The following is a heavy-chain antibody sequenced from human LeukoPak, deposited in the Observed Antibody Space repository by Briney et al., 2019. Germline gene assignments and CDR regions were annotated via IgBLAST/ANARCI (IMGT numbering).Heavy chain of an antibody. CDR3: ARSPPSKYYYDSSGPPHWFDP. Sequence: SETLSLTCTVSGGSISSYYWSWIRQPPGKGLEWIGYIYYSGSNKYYPSLKSRVTISVVTSQNQYSLKLGSVTAADTAVYYCARSPPSKYYYDSSGPPHWFDPWRQETLDTV. V-gene: IGHV4-59*08. CDR1: GGSISSYY. CDR2: IYYSGSN. D-gene: IGHD3-22*01. J-gene: IGHJ5*02.